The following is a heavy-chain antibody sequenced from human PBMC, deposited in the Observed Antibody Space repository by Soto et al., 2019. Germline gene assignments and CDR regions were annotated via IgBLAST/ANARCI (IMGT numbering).Heavy chain of an antibody. CDR1: GYTFTGYY. D-gene: IGHD4-4*01. CDR3: ARDYSNYVNWFDP. CDR2: INPNSGGT. V-gene: IGHV1-2*02. J-gene: IGHJ5*02. Sequence: ASVKVSCKASGYTFTGYYMHWVRQAPGQGLEWMGWINPNSGGTNYAQKFQGRVTTTRDTSISTAYMELSRLRSDDTAVYYCARDYSNYVNWFDPWGQGTLVTVSS.